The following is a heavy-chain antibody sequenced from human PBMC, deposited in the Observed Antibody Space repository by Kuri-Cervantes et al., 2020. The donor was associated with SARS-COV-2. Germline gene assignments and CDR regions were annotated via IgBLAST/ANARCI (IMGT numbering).Heavy chain of an antibody. CDR2: INPSGGST. Sequence: ASMKVSCKASGYTFTSYYMHWVRQAPGQGLEWMGIINPSGGSTSYAQKFQGRVTMTRDTSTSTVYMELSSLRSEDTAVYYCARAQEHNAQQLAGVDYWGQGTLVTVSS. CDR1: GYTFTSYY. CDR3: ARAQEHNAQQLAGVDY. D-gene: IGHD6-13*01. J-gene: IGHJ4*02. V-gene: IGHV1-46*01.